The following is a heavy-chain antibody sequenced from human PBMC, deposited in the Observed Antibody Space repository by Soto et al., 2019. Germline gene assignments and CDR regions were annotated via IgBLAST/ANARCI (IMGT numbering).Heavy chain of an antibody. CDR2: IYTSGST. J-gene: IGHJ6*02. Sequence: SETLSLTCTVSGGSFTGHYWSWIRQPAGKGLEWIGRIYTSGSTNYNPSLKSRVTVSVDTSKNQFSLKLSSVTAADTAVYYCARDGYYDILTGYNHYYYYGMDVWGQGTTVTVSS. V-gene: IGHV4-4*07. D-gene: IGHD3-9*01. CDR1: GGSFTGHY. CDR3: ARDGYYDILTGYNHYYYYGMDV.